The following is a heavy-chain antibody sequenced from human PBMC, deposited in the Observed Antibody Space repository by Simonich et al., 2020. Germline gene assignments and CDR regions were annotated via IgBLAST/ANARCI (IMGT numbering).Heavy chain of an antibody. CDR3: ARVGYSNYYYYGMDV. J-gene: IGHJ6*02. Sequence: QVQLQESGPGLVKPSETMSLTCAVSGYSISSGYYWGWIRRPPGKGLEWTGSIYHSGSTYYNPSLKSRVTISVDTSKNQFSLKLSSVTAADTAVYYCARVGYSNYYYYGMDVWGQGTTVTVSS. CDR1: GYSISSGYY. V-gene: IGHV4-38-2*01. D-gene: IGHD6-13*01. CDR2: IYHSGST.